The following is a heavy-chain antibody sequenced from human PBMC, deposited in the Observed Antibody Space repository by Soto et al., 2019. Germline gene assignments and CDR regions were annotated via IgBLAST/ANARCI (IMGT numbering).Heavy chain of an antibody. D-gene: IGHD2-2*01. CDR1: GYTFTSYA. Sequence: AASVKVSCKASGYTFTSYAMHWVRQAPGQRLEWMGWINAGNGNTKYSQKFQGRVTITRDTSASTAYMELSSLRSEDTAVYYCASAIVVVPAAIPETAYYYGMDVWGQGTTVTVSS. V-gene: IGHV1-3*01. J-gene: IGHJ6*02. CDR2: INAGNGNT. CDR3: ASAIVVVPAAIPETAYYYGMDV.